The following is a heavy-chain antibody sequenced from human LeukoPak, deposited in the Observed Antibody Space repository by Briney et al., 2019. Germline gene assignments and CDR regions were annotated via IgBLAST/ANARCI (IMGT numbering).Heavy chain of an antibody. V-gene: IGHV3-9*01. D-gene: IGHD6-13*01. J-gene: IGHJ4*02. CDR1: GFTFSSYA. CDR3: AKAAVPGIAAAGTSE. Sequence: GGSLRLSCAASGFTFSSYAMSWVRQAPGKGLEWVSGISWNSGSIGYADSVKGRFTISRDNAKNSLYLQMNSLRAEDTALYYCAKAAVPGIAAAGTSEWGQGTLVTVSS. CDR2: ISWNSGSI.